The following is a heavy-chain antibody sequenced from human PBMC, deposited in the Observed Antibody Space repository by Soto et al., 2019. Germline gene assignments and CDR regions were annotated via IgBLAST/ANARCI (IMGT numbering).Heavy chain of an antibody. J-gene: IGHJ3*01. CDR2: VYHGGNT. D-gene: IGHD2-15*01. Sequence: SETLSLTCAVSGFSISSGNYWGWIRKHPGKGLEWIGSVYHGGNTYYNPSLKSRVSISIGLSKNQFSLKLTSVTAADTAAYYCARARWYDAFNVWGQGTVVTVSS. CDR1: GFSISSGNY. V-gene: IGHV4-38-2*01. CDR3: ARARWYDAFNV.